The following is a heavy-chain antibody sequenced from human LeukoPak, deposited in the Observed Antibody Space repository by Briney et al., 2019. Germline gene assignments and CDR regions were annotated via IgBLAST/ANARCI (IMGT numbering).Heavy chain of an antibody. V-gene: IGHV4-4*07. J-gene: IGHJ5*02. CDR2: IYTSGST. Sequence: SETLSLTCTVSGGSISSYYWSWIRQPAGKGLEWIGRIYTSGSTNYNPSLKSRVTMSVDTSKNQFSLKLSSVTAADTAVYYCARDYKITIRSIAVAGTSRRHWFDPWGQGTLVTVSS. CDR1: GGSISSYY. CDR3: ARDYKITIRSIAVAGTSRRHWFDP. D-gene: IGHD6-19*01.